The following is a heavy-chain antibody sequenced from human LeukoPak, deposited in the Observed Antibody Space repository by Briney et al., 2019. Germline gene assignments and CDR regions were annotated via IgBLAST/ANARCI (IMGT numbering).Heavy chain of an antibody. CDR2: IRDDGHNE. J-gene: IGHJ4*02. V-gene: IGHV3-30*02. Sequence: PGGSLRLSCAASGFTFSSYGMHWVRQAPGKGLEWVAFIRDDGHNEYYADSVKGRFTISRDNSKSTLHLQMNSLRPEDTAVYFCARALLGYGSGIYYFDQWGQGTLVTVSS. CDR1: GFTFSSYG. D-gene: IGHD3-10*01. CDR3: ARALLGYGSGIYYFDQ.